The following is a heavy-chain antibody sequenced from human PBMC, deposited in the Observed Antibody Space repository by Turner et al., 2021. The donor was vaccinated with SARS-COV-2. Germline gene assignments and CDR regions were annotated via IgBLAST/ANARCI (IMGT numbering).Heavy chain of an antibody. V-gene: IGHV3-7*01. CDR3: VRHGSWNFDS. J-gene: IGHJ5*01. CDR2: IKTDGSSK. Sequence: EVQLVESGGGLVQSGGSLRLSCAVSGFTFSDYWMGWVRQAPGKGLEGVANIKTDGSSKYYVDSVKDRFTTSRDNAKNSLYLQMYSLRAEDTAVYYCVRHGSWNFDSWGQGTLVTVSS. CDR1: GFTFSDYW. D-gene: IGHD1-1*01.